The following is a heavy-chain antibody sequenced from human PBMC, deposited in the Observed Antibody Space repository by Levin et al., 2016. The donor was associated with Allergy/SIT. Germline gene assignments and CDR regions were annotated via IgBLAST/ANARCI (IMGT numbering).Heavy chain of an antibody. CDR2: ISSSSSYI. Sequence: WIRQPPGKGLEWVSSISSSSSYIYYADSVKGRFTISRDNAKNSLYLQMNSLRAEDTAVYYCARDQRVPIVNYGSPSMDVWGQGTTVTVSS. CDR3: ARDQRVPIVNYGSPSMDV. V-gene: IGHV3-21*01. D-gene: IGHD4-17*01. J-gene: IGHJ6*02.